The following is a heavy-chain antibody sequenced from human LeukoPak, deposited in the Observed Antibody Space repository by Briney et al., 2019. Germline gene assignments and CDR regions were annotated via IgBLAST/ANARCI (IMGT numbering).Heavy chain of an antibody. Sequence: SETLSLTCTVSGGSIISSTYYWGWIRQPPGKGLEWIGSIYYSGSTYYNPSLKSRVTISVDTSKIQFSLKLSSVTAADTAVYYCARFIPAAGQNDAFDIWGQGTMVTVSS. CDR1: GGSIISSTYY. CDR2: IYYSGST. V-gene: IGHV4-39*07. CDR3: ARFIPAAGQNDAFDI. J-gene: IGHJ3*02. D-gene: IGHD6-13*01.